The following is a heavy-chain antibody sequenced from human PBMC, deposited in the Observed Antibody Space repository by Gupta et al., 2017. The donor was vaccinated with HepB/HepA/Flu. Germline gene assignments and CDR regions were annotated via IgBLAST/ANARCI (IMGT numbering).Heavy chain of an antibody. J-gene: IGHJ6*03. CDR1: GYTFTGYY. D-gene: IGHD4-17*01. CDR2: INPNSGGT. Sequence: QVQLVQSGAEVKKPGASVKVSCKASGYTFTGYYMHWVRQAPGQGLEWMGWINPNSGGTNYAQKFQGRVTMTRDTSISTAYMELSRLRSDDTAVYYCARSYGALGYYYYYMDVWGKGTTVTVSS. V-gene: IGHV1-2*02. CDR3: ARSYGALGYYYYYMDV.